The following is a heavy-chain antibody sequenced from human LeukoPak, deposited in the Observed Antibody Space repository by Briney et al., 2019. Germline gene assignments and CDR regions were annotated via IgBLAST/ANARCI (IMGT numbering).Heavy chain of an antibody. CDR2: IKQDGSEK. CDR1: GFTFSSYW. J-gene: IGHJ4*02. Sequence: GGSLRLSCAASGFTFSSYWMSWVRQAPGKGLEWVANIKQDGSEKYYVDSVKGRFTISRDNAKNSLYLQMNSLRAEDTAVYYCAREGVWFGGQREPYFDYWGQGTLVTVSS. D-gene: IGHD3-10*01. V-gene: IGHV3-7*01. CDR3: AREGVWFGGQREPYFDY.